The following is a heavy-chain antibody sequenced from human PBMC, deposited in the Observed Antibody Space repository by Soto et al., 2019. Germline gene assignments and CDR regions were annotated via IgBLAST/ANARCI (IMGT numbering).Heavy chain of an antibody. V-gene: IGHV3-30*18. CDR2: ISYDGSNK. CDR3: AKDGTHCSGGSCYGMDV. D-gene: IGHD2-15*01. J-gene: IGHJ6*02. CDR1: GFTFSSYG. Sequence: QVQLVESGGGVVQPGRSLRLSCAASGFTFSSYGMHWVRQAPGKGLEWVAVISYDGSNKYYADSVKGRFTISRDNSKNTLSLQMNSLRAEDTAVYYCAKDGTHCSGGSCYGMDVWGQGTTVTVSS.